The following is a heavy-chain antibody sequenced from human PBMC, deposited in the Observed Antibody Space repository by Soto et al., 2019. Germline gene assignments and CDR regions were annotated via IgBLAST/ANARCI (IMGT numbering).Heavy chain of an antibody. CDR2: INAGNGDT. J-gene: IGHJ4*02. V-gene: IGHV1-3*01. CDR1: GITYNTYA. CDR3: ARAISGYVT. Sequence: QVQLVQSGAEMKKPGASVKLSCKASGITYNTYAIHWVRQAPGQGLAWMGWINAGNGDTRYSQNFQGRVTLTRDTSASTVYMDPDSLKLEDTGVYYGARAISGYVTWGQGTLVTVSS. D-gene: IGHD5-12*01.